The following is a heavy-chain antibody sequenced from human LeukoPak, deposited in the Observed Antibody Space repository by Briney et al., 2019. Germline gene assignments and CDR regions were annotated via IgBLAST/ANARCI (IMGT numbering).Heavy chain of an antibody. CDR1: GFTFSSYS. D-gene: IGHD1-7*01. Sequence: PGGSLRLSCAASGFTFSSYSMNWVRQAPGKGLEWVSSISSSSSYIYYADSVKGRFTISRDNAKNSLYLQMNSLRAEDTAVYYCARENYVQTGSDYWGQGTLVTVSS. CDR2: ISSSSSYI. J-gene: IGHJ4*02. CDR3: ARENYVQTGSDY. V-gene: IGHV3-21*01.